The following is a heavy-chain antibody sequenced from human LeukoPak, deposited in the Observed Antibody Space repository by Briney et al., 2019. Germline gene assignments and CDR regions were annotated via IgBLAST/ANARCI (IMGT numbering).Heavy chain of an antibody. D-gene: IGHD6-19*01. CDR2: INPSGGST. CDR1: GYTLTSYY. J-gene: IGHJ4*02. Sequence: ASVKVSCKASGYTLTSYYMHWVRQAPGQGLEWMGIINPSGGSTSYAQKFQGRVTMTRDMSTSTVYMELSSLRSEDTAVYYCARDRGARIAVAGTFDYWGQGTLVTVSS. V-gene: IGHV1-46*01. CDR3: ARDRGARIAVAGTFDY.